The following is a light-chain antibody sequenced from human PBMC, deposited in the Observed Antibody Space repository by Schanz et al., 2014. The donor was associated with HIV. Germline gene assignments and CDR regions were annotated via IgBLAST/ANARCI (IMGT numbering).Light chain of an antibody. CDR2: EVS. Sequence: QSALTQPASVSGSPGQSVTISCTGTSSDVGGYNYVSWYQQHPGKAPKLIISEVSKRPSGVPDRFSGSKSGFSASLVITDLQAEDEADYYCSSYTSSSTWVFGGGTKLTVL. V-gene: IGLV2-14*01. J-gene: IGLJ3*02. CDR3: SSYTSSSTWV. CDR1: SSDVGGYNY.